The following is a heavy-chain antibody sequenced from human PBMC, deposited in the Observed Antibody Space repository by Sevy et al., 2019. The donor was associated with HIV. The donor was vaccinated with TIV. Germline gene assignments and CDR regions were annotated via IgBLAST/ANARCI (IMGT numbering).Heavy chain of an antibody. Sequence: GGSLRLSCTSSGFTFGDYAMSWFRQAPGKGLEWVAFIRRNSHEPYGGTTEYAASVKGRFTISRADSKSIAYLQMNSLETEDTAVYYCTRALATADTPEYYFDYWGQGILVTVSS. CDR3: TRALATADTPEYYFDY. CDR1: GFTFGDYA. V-gene: IGHV3-49*03. CDR2: IRRNSHEPYGGTT. D-gene: IGHD5-12*01. J-gene: IGHJ4*02.